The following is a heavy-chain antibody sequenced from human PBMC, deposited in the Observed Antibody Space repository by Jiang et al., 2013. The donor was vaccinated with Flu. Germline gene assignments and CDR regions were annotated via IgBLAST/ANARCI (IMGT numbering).Heavy chain of an antibody. CDR2: VSHDGTNE. J-gene: IGHJ4*02. V-gene: IGHV3-30*04. Sequence: VQLVESGGSLVQPGGSLRLSCTASGFSFSNYAMSWVRQAPGKGLEWVAAVSHDGTNEYYADSVKDRFTISRDSSINTLYLQMNSLRAEDTGTYFCARDFFLPGRRYFDYWGQGTLVTVSS. D-gene: IGHD2/OR15-2a*01. CDR1: GFSFSNYA. CDR3: ARDFFLPGRRYFDY.